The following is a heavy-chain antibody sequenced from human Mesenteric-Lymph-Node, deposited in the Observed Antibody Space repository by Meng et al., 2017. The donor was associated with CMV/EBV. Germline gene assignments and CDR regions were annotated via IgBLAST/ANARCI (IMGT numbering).Heavy chain of an antibody. CDR3: AKGIRFLEWSLQFDP. CDR2: VSGSGSSP. V-gene: IGHV3-23*01. D-gene: IGHD3-3*01. Sequence: GESLKISCAASGFTFSSYSMSWVRQSPGKGLEWVSSVSGSGSSPHYADSIQGRFTISRDNSKNSLYLQMNSLRAEDTALYYCAKGIRFLEWSLQFDPWGQGTLVTVSS. J-gene: IGHJ5*02. CDR1: GFTFSSYS.